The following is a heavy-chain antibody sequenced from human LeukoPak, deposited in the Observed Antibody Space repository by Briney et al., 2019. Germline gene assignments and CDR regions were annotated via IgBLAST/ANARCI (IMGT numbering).Heavy chain of an antibody. CDR2: IYYSGIT. V-gene: IGHV4-39*01. Sequence: SETLSLTCTVSGGSISTSSYCWGWIRQPPGKGLEWIGNIYYSGITNYTPSLKSRLTISVDTSKNQFSLNLSSVTAADTAVYYCATRRDGYSYFDYWGQGTLVTVSS. D-gene: IGHD5-24*01. CDR1: GGSISTSSYC. J-gene: IGHJ4*02. CDR3: ATRRDGYSYFDY.